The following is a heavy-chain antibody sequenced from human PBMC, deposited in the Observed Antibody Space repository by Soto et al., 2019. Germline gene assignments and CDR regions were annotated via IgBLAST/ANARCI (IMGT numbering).Heavy chain of an antibody. CDR2: ISSSSSTI. V-gene: IGHV3-48*02. J-gene: IGHJ4*02. CDR1: GFTFSSYS. D-gene: IGHD3-3*01. Sequence: EVQLVESGGGLVQPGGSLRLSCAASGFTFSSYSMNWVRQAPGKGLEWVSYISSSSSTIYYADSVKGRFTISRDNAKNSLYLQMNNLRDEDTAVYYCARDYDFWSGYCGFDYWGQGTLVTVSS. CDR3: ARDYDFWSGYCGFDY.